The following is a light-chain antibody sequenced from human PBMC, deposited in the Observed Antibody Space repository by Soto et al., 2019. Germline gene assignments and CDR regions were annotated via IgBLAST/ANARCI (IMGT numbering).Light chain of an antibody. V-gene: IGKV3-11*01. Sequence: EIVLTQSPGTLSFSPGERATLSCMASQSVSTFLAWYQHKPGQAPRLLIYDASNRATGIPDRFRGSGSGTDFTLTISSLEPEDFALYYCQQGTDWPPGTFGQGTKVDIK. CDR3: QQGTDWPPGT. CDR1: QSVSTF. J-gene: IGKJ1*01. CDR2: DAS.